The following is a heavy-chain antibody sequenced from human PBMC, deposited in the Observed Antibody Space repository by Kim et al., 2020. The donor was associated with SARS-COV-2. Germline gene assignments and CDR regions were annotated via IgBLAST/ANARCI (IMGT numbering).Heavy chain of an antibody. J-gene: IGHJ6*02. D-gene: IGHD2-21*02. CDR3: ATPYCGGDCPSGMDV. Sequence: GESLKISCKGSGYSFTSYWIGWVRQMPGKGLEWMGIIYPGDSDTRYSPSFQGQVTISADKSISTAYLQWSSLKASDTAMYYCATPYCGGDCPSGMDVWGQGTTVTVSS. CDR2: IYPGDSDT. V-gene: IGHV5-51*01. CDR1: GYSFTSYW.